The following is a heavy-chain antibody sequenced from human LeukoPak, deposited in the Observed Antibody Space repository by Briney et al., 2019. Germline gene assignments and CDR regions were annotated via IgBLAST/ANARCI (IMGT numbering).Heavy chain of an antibody. J-gene: IGHJ3*02. CDR3: ARVPVVVAAGVGDI. CDR1: GGSISSSSYY. CDR2: IYYSGST. V-gene: IGHV4-39*07. Sequence: SETLSLTCTVSGGSISSSSYYWGWIRQPPGKGLEWIGSIYYSGSTYYNPSLKSRVTISVDTSKNQFSLKLSSVTAADTAVYYCARVPVVVAAGVGDIWGQGTMVTVSS. D-gene: IGHD2-15*01.